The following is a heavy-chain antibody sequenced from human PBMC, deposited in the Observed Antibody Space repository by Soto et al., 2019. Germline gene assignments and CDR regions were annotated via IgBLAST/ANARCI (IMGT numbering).Heavy chain of an antibody. D-gene: IGHD3-3*01. Sequence: GPTLVNPPQTLTLTCTFSGFSLTTGGLGVGWIRQPPGKALEWLGVIYWNDDRRYNPSLRSRLTLTKDTSKNQVFLTMTNMDPVDTATYYCGHRRESFDYSGLDVWGQGTTVTVSS. CDR3: GHRRESFDYSGLDV. CDR2: IYWNDDR. J-gene: IGHJ6*02. CDR1: GFSLTTGGLG. V-gene: IGHV2-5*01.